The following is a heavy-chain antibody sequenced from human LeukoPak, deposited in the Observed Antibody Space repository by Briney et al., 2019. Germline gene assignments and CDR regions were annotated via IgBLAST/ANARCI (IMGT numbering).Heavy chain of an antibody. J-gene: IGHJ4*02. Sequence: GASVKVSYKASGGTFNIYAISWVRQAPGQGLEWMGRIIPILGIANYAQKFQGRVTITADKSTSTAYMELSSLRSEDTAVYYCARGGRDYDITFLDYWGQGTLVTVSS. D-gene: IGHD3-9*01. CDR3: ARGGRDYDITFLDY. CDR1: GGTFNIYA. CDR2: IIPILGIA. V-gene: IGHV1-69*04.